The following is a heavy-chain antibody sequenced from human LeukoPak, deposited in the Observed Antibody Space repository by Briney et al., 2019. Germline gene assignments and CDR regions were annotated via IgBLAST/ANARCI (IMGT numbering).Heavy chain of an antibody. CDR1: GYTFTGYY. D-gene: IGHD3-16*01. CDR3: ARGRIMITFGGVGWFNP. J-gene: IGHJ5*02. Sequence: GASVKVSCKASGYTFTGYYMHWVRQAPGQGLEWMGRINPNSGGTNYAQKFQGRVTMPRDTSISTAYMELSRLRSEDTAVYYCARGRIMITFGGVGWFNPWGQGTLVTVSS. V-gene: IGHV1-2*06. CDR2: INPNSGGT.